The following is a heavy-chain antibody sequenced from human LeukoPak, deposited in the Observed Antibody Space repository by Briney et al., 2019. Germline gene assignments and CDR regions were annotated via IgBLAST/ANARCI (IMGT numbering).Heavy chain of an antibody. J-gene: IGHJ3*02. Sequence: SETLSLTCTVSGGSISSGDYYWSWIRQPPGKGLEWIGYIYYSGSTYYNPSLKSRVTISVDTSKNQFSLKLSSVTAADTAVYYCASRQETYYYDSSGYYSWGAFDIWGQRTMVTVSS. CDR2: IYYSGST. V-gene: IGHV4-30-4*01. CDR3: ASRQETYYYDSSGYYSWGAFDI. D-gene: IGHD3-22*01. CDR1: GGSISSGDYY.